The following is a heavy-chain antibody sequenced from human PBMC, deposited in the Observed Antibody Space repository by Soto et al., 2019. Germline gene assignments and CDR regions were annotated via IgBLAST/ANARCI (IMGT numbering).Heavy chain of an antibody. CDR2: IIPVLGRA. D-gene: IGHD1-1*01. V-gene: IGHV1-69*08. Sequence: QVQLVQSGAEVKKPGSSVKVSCEASGGTFSGYTISWVRHAPGQGLEWMGRIIPVLGRANYAQKFQGRVTISVDKSSTTAYMELSSLRSEDTAIYYCARDVITTALSRRLDPWGQGTLVTVSS. J-gene: IGHJ5*02. CDR1: GGTFSGYT. CDR3: ARDVITTALSRRLDP.